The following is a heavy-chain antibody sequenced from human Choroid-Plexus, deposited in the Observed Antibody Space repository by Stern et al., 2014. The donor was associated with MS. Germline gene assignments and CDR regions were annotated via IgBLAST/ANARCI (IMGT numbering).Heavy chain of an antibody. V-gene: IGHV3-30*18. Sequence: VQLVQSGGGVVQPGRPLRLSCVASGFTFGSCAMHWVRQAPGKGLAWAAGVTYDGSNKYYADSVKGRFTISRDNSQNTLYMQMSSLRPEDTAVYYCAKDRHYLTYFFDHWGQGSRVTVSS. D-gene: IGHD2/OR15-2a*01. J-gene: IGHJ5*02. CDR1: GFTFGSCA. CDR3: AKDRHYLTYFFDH. CDR2: VTYDGSNK.